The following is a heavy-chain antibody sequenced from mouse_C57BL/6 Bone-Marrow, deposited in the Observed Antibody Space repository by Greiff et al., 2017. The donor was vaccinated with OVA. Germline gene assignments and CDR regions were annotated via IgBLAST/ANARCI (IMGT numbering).Heavy chain of an antibody. CDR1: GFTFSSYA. D-gene: IGHD4-1*01. Sequence: EVKLMESGGGLVKPGGSLKLSCAASGFTFSSYAMSWVRQTPEKRLEWVATISDGGSYTYYPDNVKGRFTISRDNAKNNLYLQMSHLKSEDTAMYYCARDQGGLTGRAMDYWGQGTSVTVSS. CDR3: ARDQGGLTGRAMDY. CDR2: ISDGGSYT. J-gene: IGHJ4*01. V-gene: IGHV5-4*01.